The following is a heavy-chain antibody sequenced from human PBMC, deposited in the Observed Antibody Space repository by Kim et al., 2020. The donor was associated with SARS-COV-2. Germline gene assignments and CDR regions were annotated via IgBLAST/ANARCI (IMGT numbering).Heavy chain of an antibody. CDR2: IIPIFGTA. D-gene: IGHD3-10*01. CDR1: GGTFSSYA. J-gene: IGHJ5*02. V-gene: IGHV1-69*13. CDR3: AREGVAYGSGSSWFDP. Sequence: SVKVSCKASGGTFSSYAISWVRQAPGQGLEWMGGIIPIFGTANYAQKFQGRVTITADESTSTAYMELSSLRSEDTAVYYCAREGVAYGSGSSWFDPWGQGTLVTVSS.